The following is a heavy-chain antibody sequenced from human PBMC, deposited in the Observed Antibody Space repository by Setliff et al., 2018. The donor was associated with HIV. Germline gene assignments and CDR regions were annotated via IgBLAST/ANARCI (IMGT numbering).Heavy chain of an antibody. CDR1: GGTFSSYA. Sequence: SVKVSCKASGGTFSSYAISWVRQAPGQGLEWMGGIIPIFNTANYAQKFQGRVTITADESTSTAYMELSSLRSEDTAVYYCARIVRPSYYYYYYMDVWGQGTMVTVS. CDR3: ARIVRPSYYYYYYMDV. V-gene: IGHV1-69*13. J-gene: IGHJ6*03. CDR2: IIPIFNTA. D-gene: IGHD3-10*02.